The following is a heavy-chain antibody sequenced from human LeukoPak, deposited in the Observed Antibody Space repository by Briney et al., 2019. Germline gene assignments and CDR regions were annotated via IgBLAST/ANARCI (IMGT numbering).Heavy chain of an antibody. D-gene: IGHD1-14*01. CDR2: ISYDGSNK. V-gene: IGHV3-30*18. CDR3: AKYHTSWSYYYYGMDV. Sequence: GGSLRLSCAASGFTFSSYGMHWVRQAPGKGLEWVAVISYDGSNKYYADSVKGRFTISRDNSKNTLYLQMNSLRAEDTAVYYCAKYHTSWSYYYYGMDVWGQGTTVTVSS. CDR1: GFTFSSYG. J-gene: IGHJ6*02.